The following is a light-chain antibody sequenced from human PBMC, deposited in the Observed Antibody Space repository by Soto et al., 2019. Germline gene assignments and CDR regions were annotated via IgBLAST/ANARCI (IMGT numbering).Light chain of an antibody. CDR2: EVS. CDR1: SSDVGGYNY. V-gene: IGLV2-14*01. CDR3: SLYTRSSSLV. Sequence: QSALTQPASVSGSPGQSITISCTGTSSDVGGYNYVSWYQQHPGKAPKLMIYEVSNRPSGVSNRFSGSKSGNTASLTISGLQAEDEADYYCSLYTRSSSLVFGTGTKVTVL. J-gene: IGLJ1*01.